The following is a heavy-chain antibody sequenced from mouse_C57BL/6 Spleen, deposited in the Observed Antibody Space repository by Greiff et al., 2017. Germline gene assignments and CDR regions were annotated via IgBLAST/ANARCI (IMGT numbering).Heavy chain of an antibody. CDR1: GYTFTSYW. D-gene: IGHD2-4*01. V-gene: IGHV1-52*01. J-gene: IGHJ4*01. CDR2: IDPSDSET. CDR3: ARWGLQAMDY. Sequence: QVQLKQPGAELVRPGSSVKLSCKASGYTFTSYWMHWVKQRPIQGLEWIGNIDPSDSETHYNQKFKDKATLTVDKSSSTAYMQLSSLTSEDSAVYYCARWGLQAMDYWGQGTSVTVSS.